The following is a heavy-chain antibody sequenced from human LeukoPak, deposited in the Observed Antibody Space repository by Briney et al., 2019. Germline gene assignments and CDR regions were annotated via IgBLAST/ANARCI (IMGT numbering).Heavy chain of an antibody. D-gene: IGHD1-26*01. J-gene: IGHJ4*02. Sequence: GGSLRLSCTASGFTFGDYAMSWVRQAPGKGLEGVGFIRRKADGGATAYAASVKGRFTISRDDSKSIAYLQMNSLKTEDTAVYYCTRGGLGATFFWGQGTLVTVSS. CDR3: TRGGLGATFF. CDR1: GFTFGDYA. V-gene: IGHV3-49*04. CDR2: IRRKADGGAT.